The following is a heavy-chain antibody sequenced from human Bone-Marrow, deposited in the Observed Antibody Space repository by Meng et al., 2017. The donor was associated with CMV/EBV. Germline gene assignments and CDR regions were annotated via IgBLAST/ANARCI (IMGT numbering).Heavy chain of an antibody. CDR3: ARRARDIVATGFDY. J-gene: IGHJ4*02. CDR2: ISSSGSTI. CDR1: GFTFSSYE. Sequence: GGSLRLSCAASGFTFSSYEMNWGRLAPGKGLEWVSYISSSGSTIYYPDSVKGRCSISRDNSKNSLYLQMNSLRAEDTAVYYCARRARDIVATGFDYWGQGTLVTVSS. V-gene: IGHV3-48*03. D-gene: IGHD5-12*01.